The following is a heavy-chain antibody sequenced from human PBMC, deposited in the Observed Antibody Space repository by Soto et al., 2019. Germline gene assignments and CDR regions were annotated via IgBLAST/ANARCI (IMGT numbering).Heavy chain of an antibody. CDR1: GFTFSSYA. V-gene: IGHV3-23*01. J-gene: IGHJ4*02. CDR3: AKVSSSWYAGFFDL. Sequence: GGSLRLSCAASGFTFSSYAMSWVRQAPGKGLEWVSGISGSGGSTYYADSVKGRLTISRDNSKNTLYLQMNTLRAEDTAVYYCAKVSSSWYAGFFDLWGQGTLVTVSS. CDR2: ISGSGGST. D-gene: IGHD6-13*01.